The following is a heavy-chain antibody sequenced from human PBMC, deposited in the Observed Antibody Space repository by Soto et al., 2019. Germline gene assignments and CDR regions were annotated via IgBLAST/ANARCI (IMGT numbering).Heavy chain of an antibody. V-gene: IGHV3-23*01. CDR3: ARWSYLGY. CDR2: ISGSDGKT. Sequence: GGSLRLSCAASGFSFGSYALSWVRQAPGKGLEWVSTISGSDGKTFYADSVKGRFSISRDTSQSTLYLQMNSLRADDTAMYYCARWSYLGYWGQGTRVTVSS. D-gene: IGHD3-10*01. J-gene: IGHJ1*01. CDR1: GFSFGSYA.